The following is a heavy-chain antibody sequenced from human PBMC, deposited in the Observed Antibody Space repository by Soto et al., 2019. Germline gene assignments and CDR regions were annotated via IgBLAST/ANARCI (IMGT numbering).Heavy chain of an antibody. CDR3: ARVFSHIVVVPAAIRGPLDS. J-gene: IGHJ5*01. CDR1: GYTFTSYA. Sequence: QVQLVQSGAEVKKPGASVKVSCKASGYTFTSYAMHWVRQAPGQRLEWMGWINAGNGNTKYSQKFQGRVTITRDTSASTAYMELSSLRSEDTAVYYCARVFSHIVVVPAAIRGPLDSWGQGTLVTVSS. D-gene: IGHD2-2*02. CDR2: INAGNGNT. V-gene: IGHV1-3*01.